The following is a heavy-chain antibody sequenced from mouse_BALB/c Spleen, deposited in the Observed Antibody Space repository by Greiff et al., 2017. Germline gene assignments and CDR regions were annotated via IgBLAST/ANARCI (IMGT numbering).Heavy chain of an antibody. D-gene: IGHD6-1*01. CDR1: GFTFSSYG. J-gene: IGHJ4*01. CDR3: ARDGVPYAMDY. V-gene: IGHV5-6-3*01. CDR2: INSNGGST. Sequence: EVQLQESGGGLVQPGGSLKLSCAASGFTFSSYGMSWVRQTPDKRLELVATINSNGGSTYYPDSVKGRFTISRDNAKNTLYLQMSSLKSEDTAMYYCARDGVPYAMDYWGQGTSVTVSS.